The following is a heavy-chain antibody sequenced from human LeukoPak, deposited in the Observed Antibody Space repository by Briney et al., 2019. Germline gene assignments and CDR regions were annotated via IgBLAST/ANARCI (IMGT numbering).Heavy chain of an antibody. Sequence: GGSLRLSCAASGFTFSSYAMSWVRQAPGKGLEWVSAISGSGGSTYYADSVKGRFTISRDNSKNTLYLQMNSLRAEDTAVYYCAKAPYYYDSSGYYYYYFDYWGREPWSPSPQ. V-gene: IGHV3-23*01. CDR1: GFTFSSYA. D-gene: IGHD3-22*01. CDR2: ISGSGGST. CDR3: AKAPYYYDSSGYYYYYFDY. J-gene: IGHJ4*02.